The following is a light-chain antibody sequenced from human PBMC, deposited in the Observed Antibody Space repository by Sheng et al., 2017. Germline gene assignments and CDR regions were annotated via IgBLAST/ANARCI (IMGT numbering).Light chain of an antibody. CDR2: KAS. CDR1: QTLDNW. Sequence: DIQMTQSPSTLSASVGDTVSITCRASQTLDNWLAWYQHKPGKAPKVLIYKASILEGGVPSRFSGSGSGTEFTLTISRLQPEDSATYYCQQYNTYPLTFGGGTKVEVK. J-gene: IGKJ4*01. V-gene: IGKV1-5*03. CDR3: QQYNTYPLT.